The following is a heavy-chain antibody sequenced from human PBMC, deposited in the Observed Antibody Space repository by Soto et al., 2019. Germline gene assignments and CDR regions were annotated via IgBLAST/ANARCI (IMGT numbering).Heavy chain of an antibody. CDR2: IYSGTTT. D-gene: IGHD6-19*01. Sequence: GESLKISCTASGFTVSSNYMSWVRQAPGQGPEWVSVIYSGTTTYYTDSVKGRFTISRDNSKNTLYLQMNSLRAEDTALYYCARVSVAGSYFDYWGQGTLVTVSS. J-gene: IGHJ4*02. V-gene: IGHV3-53*01. CDR3: ARVSVAGSYFDY. CDR1: GFTVSSNY.